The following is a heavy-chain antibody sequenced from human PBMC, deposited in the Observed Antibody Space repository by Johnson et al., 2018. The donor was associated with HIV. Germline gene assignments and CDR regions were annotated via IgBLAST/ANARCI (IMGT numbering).Heavy chain of an antibody. J-gene: IGHJ3*02. CDR3: ASDRFGRYYYDSSGYSDDAFDI. CDR2: ISSSGSTI. D-gene: IGHD3-22*01. Sequence: VQLVESGGGVVRPGGSLRLSCAASGFTISTFWMHWVRQVPGKGLMWVSYISSSGSTIYSADSVKGRFTISRDNAKNSLYLQMNSLRAEDTAVYYCASDRFGRYYYDSSGYSDDAFDIWGQGTMVTVSS. V-gene: IGHV3-48*04. CDR1: GFTISTFW.